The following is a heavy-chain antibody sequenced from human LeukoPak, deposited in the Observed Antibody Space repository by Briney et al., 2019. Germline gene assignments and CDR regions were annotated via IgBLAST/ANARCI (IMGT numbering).Heavy chain of an antibody. CDR3: AQENYYESSAYLDY. CDR1: GFTFSSYA. V-gene: IGHV3-23*01. Sequence: PGGSLRLSCAAAGFTFSSYAMSWVRQAPGKGLEWVSSIGGSGAGTYYAGSVKGRFTISRDNSKNTLYLQMNSLRAEDTAVYYCAQENYYESSAYLDYWGQGTLVTVSS. J-gene: IGHJ4*02. D-gene: IGHD3-22*01. CDR2: IGGSGAGT.